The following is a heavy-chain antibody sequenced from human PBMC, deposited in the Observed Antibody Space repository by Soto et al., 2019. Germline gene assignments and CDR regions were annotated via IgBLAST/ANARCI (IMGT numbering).Heavy chain of an antibody. D-gene: IGHD6-19*01. J-gene: IGHJ4*02. Sequence: ASXKVSCKASGYTFTSYAIHWVRQAPGQRLEWMGWISADNGNTEYSQKFQDRVTITRDASASTTYMELSSLESEDTAIYFCARYSGWLDYWGQGTLVTVSS. CDR1: GYTFTSYA. CDR3: ARYSGWLDY. V-gene: IGHV1-3*01. CDR2: ISADNGNT.